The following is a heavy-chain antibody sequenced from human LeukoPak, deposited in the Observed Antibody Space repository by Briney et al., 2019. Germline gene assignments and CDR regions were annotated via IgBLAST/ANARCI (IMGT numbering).Heavy chain of an antibody. CDR2: IWADGSNK. J-gene: IGHJ4*02. V-gene: IGHV3-33*01. Sequence: GGSLRLSCAASGFTFSSYDMHWVRQAPGKGLEWVAVIWADGSNKYHADSVKGRFTISRDNSQNTLYLQMNTLRAEDTAVYYCARDHKVDYFDYWGQGTLVTVSS. CDR1: GFTFSSYD. CDR3: ARDHKVDYFDY.